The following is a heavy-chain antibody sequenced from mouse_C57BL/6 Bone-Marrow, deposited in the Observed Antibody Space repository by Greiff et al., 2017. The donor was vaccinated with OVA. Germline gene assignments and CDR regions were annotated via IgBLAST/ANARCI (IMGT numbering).Heavy chain of an antibody. CDR2: INPNNGGT. Sequence: VQLQQSGPELVKPGASVKISCKASGYTFTDYYMNWVKQSPGKSLEWIGDINPNNGGTSYHQKFKGKATLTVDKYSSTAYMELRSLTSEDSAVYYCARRPSYGSSFGWAYWGQGTLVTVSA. V-gene: IGHV1-26*01. CDR1: GYTFTDYY. D-gene: IGHD1-1*01. CDR3: ARRPSYGSSFGWAY. J-gene: IGHJ3*01.